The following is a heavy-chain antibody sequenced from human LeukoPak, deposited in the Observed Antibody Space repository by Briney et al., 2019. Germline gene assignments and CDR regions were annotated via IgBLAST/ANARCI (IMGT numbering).Heavy chain of an antibody. CDR1: GFTFSSYW. D-gene: IGHD6-19*01. J-gene: IGHJ6*03. CDR2: IKQDGSEK. V-gene: IGHV3-7*01. CDR3: ARVMYSSGWYRWDYYYYYMDV. Sequence: QAGGSLRLSCAASGFTFSSYWMSWVRQAPGKGLEWVANIKQDGSEKYYVDSVKGRFTISRDNAKNSLYLQMNSLRAEDTAVYYCARVMYSSGWYRWDYYYYYMDVWGKGTTVTVSS.